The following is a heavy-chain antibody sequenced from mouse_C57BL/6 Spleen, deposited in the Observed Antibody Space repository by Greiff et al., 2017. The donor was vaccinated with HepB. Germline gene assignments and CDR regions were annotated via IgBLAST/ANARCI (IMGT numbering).Heavy chain of an antibody. V-gene: IGHV1-47*01. CDR2: FHPYNDDT. D-gene: IGHD2-5*01. J-gene: IGHJ3*01. CDR1: GYTFTTYP. Sequence: VKLQESGAELVKPGASVKMSCKASGYTFTTYPIEWMKQNHGKSLEWIGNFHPYNDDTKYNEKFKGKATLTVEKSSSTVYLELSRLTSDDSAVYYCARRAYYSNYEGAWFAYWGQGTLVTVSA. CDR3: ARRAYYSNYEGAWFAY.